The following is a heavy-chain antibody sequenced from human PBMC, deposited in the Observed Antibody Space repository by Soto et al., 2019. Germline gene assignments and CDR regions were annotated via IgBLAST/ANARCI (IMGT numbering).Heavy chain of an antibody. Sequence: PGESLKISCKGSGYSFSRSWIGWVRQMPGKGLEWMGIIHPDDSDTRYSPSFRGQVTISADKSISTAYVQWSSLKASDTAMYYCAIFGSGSPYFDSWGQGTLVTVS. CDR1: GYSFSRSW. CDR2: IHPDDSDT. D-gene: IGHD3-10*01. CDR3: AIFGSGSPYFDS. J-gene: IGHJ4*02. V-gene: IGHV5-51*01.